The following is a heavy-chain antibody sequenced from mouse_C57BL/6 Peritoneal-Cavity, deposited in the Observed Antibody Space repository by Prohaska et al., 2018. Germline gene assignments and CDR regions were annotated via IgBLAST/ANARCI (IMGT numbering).Heavy chain of an antibody. D-gene: IGHD1-1*01. J-gene: IGHJ2*01. Sequence: MSCKASGYTFTSYTMHWVQKRPGQGLEWIGYINPSSGYTKYNQKFKDKATLTADKSSSTAYMQLSSLTSEDSAVYYCARSDITTVVADYWGQGTTLTVSS. CDR3: ARSDITTVVADY. CDR2: INPSSGYT. V-gene: IGHV1-4*01. CDR1: GYTFTSYT.